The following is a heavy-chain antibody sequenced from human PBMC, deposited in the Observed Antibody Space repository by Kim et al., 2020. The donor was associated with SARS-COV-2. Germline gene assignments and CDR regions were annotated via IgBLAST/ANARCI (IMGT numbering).Heavy chain of an antibody. D-gene: IGHD2-15*01. Sequence: SVKVSCKASGGTFSSYAISWVRQAPGQGLEWMGGIIPIFGTANYAQKFQGRVTITADESTSTAYMELSSLRSEDTAVYYCAREGGYCSGGSCYSGGPYYYYGMDVWGQGTTVTVSS. CDR2: IIPIFGTA. CDR3: AREGGYCSGGSCYSGGPYYYYGMDV. V-gene: IGHV1-69*13. CDR1: GGTFSSYA. J-gene: IGHJ6*02.